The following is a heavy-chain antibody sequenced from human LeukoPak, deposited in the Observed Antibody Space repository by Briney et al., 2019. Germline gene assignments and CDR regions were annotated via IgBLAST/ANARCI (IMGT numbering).Heavy chain of an antibody. Sequence: GGSLRLSCAASGFPVSSNYTSWVRQAPGKGLEWVANIKEDGSEKYYVDSVKGRFTISRDNSKNTLYLQMNSLRAEDTAVYYCAKPLPDIVVVNAKRGHWGQGALVTVSS. D-gene: IGHD2-21*01. J-gene: IGHJ4*02. V-gene: IGHV3-7*05. CDR3: AKPLPDIVVVNAKRGH. CDR2: IKEDGSEK. CDR1: GFPVSSNY.